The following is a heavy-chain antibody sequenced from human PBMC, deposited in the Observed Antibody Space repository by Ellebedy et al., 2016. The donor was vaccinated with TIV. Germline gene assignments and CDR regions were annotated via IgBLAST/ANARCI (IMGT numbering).Heavy chain of an antibody. CDR3: ASSSGYLLNP. D-gene: IGHD3-22*01. J-gene: IGHJ5*02. CDR1: GGSISSYY. V-gene: IGHV4-59*13. CDR2: IYYSGST. Sequence: SETLSLTXTVSGGSISSYYWSWIRQPPGKGLEWIGYIYYSGSTNYNPSLKSRVTISVDTSKNQFSLKLSSVTAADTAVYYCASSSGYLLNPWGQGTLVTVSS.